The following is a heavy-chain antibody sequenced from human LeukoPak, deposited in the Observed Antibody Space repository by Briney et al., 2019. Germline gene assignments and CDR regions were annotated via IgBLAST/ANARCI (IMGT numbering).Heavy chain of an antibody. CDR2: ISGSGGST. CDR3: AKDAYSSSWPYSYYFDY. CDR1: GFTFSSYA. D-gene: IGHD6-6*01. Sequence: SGGSLRLSCAASGFTFSSYAMSWVRQAPGKGLEWVSAISGSGGSTYYADSVKGRFTISRDNSKNTLYLQMNSLRAEDTAVYYCAKDAYSSSWPYSYYFDYWGQGTLVTVSS. V-gene: IGHV3-23*01. J-gene: IGHJ4*02.